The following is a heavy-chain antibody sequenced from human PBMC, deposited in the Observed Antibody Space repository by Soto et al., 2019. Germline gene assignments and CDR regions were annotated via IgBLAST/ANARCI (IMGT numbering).Heavy chain of an antibody. D-gene: IGHD5-18*01. J-gene: IGHJ4*02. Sequence: SETLSLTCTFSGGSISSGGYYWSWIRQHPGKGLEWIGYIYYSGSTYYTPSLKSRVTISVDTSKNQFSLKLSSVTAADTAVYYWASTTAMAPGYFDEWGKGNLVTV. CDR3: ASTTAMAPGYFDE. CDR1: GGSISSGGYY. V-gene: IGHV4-31*03. CDR2: IYYSGST.